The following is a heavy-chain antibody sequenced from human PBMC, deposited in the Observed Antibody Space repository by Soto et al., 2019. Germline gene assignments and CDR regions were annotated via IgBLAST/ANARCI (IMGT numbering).Heavy chain of an antibody. CDR2: IYSGGTT. Sequence: ELQLVESGGVLVQPGGSLRLSCAASGFSVSINYVNWVRQAPGKGLEWVSVIYSGGTTHYADSVKGRFTISRDTSKNTLYLQMNSLRVEDTAVYYCAGDSTDGDFVDAFDVWGQGTMVTVSS. V-gene: IGHV3-66*01. J-gene: IGHJ3*01. CDR3: AGDSTDGDFVDAFDV. D-gene: IGHD4-17*01. CDR1: GFSVSINY.